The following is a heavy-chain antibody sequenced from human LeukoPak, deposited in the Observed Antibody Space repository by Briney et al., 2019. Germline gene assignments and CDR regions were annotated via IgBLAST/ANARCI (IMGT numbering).Heavy chain of an antibody. V-gene: IGHV4-59*01. D-gene: IGHD3-9*01. J-gene: IGHJ3*02. CDR2: IYYSGST. CDR1: GGSISSYY. CDR3: AREDDILDAFDI. Sequence: SETLSLTCTVSGGSISSYYWSWIRQPPGKGLEWIGYIYYSGSTNYNPSLKSRVTMSVDTSKNQFSLKLSSVTAADTAVYYCAREDDILDAFDIWGQGTMVTVSS.